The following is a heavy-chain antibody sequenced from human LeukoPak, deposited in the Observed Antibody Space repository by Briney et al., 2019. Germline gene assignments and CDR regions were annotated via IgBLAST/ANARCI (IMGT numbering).Heavy chain of an antibody. J-gene: IGHJ3*02. CDR2: IRYDGSNK. V-gene: IGHV3-30*02. D-gene: IGHD3-9*01. CDR1: GFTFSSYG. CDR3: TTDPDWYTRWDAFDI. Sequence: GGSLRLSCAASGFTFSSYGMHWVRQAPGKGLEWVAFIRYDGSNKYYADSVKGRFTISRDNSKNTLYLQMNSLKTEDTAVYYCTTDPDWYTRWDAFDIWGQGTMVTVSS.